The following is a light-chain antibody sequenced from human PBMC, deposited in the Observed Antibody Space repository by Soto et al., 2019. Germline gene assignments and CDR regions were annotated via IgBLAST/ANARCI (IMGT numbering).Light chain of an antibody. CDR1: QSVRDSY. CDR3: QQYGTSPFT. Sequence: IVLTQSPGTLSLSPGERATLACRASQSVRDSYLAWYQKQPGQAPRLLIYGAYARAAGIPDSFCGSGSWTGFTLTISSLEPEAFAVYYCQQYGTSPFTFGQGTKLEIK. V-gene: IGKV3-20*01. CDR2: GAY. J-gene: IGKJ2*01.